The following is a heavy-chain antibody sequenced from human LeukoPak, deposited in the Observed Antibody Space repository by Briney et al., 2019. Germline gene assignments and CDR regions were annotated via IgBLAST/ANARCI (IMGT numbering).Heavy chain of an antibody. CDR3: AYGSGSYHHWFDP. J-gene: IGHJ5*02. D-gene: IGHD3-10*01. CDR1: GYTFTGYY. Sequence: ASVKVSCKASGYTFTGYYMHWVRQAPGQGLEWMGWINLNSGGTNYAQKFQGRVTMTRDTSISTAYMELSRLRSDDTAVYYCAYGSGSYHHWFDPWGQGTLVTVSS. CDR2: INLNSGGT. V-gene: IGHV1-2*02.